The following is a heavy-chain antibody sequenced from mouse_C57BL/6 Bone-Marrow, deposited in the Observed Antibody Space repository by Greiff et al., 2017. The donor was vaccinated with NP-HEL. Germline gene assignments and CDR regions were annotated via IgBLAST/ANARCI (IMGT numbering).Heavy chain of an antibody. J-gene: IGHJ4*01. D-gene: IGHD3-2*02. V-gene: IGHV1-55*01. CDR3: ARGHTRGRLYYALDF. CDR1: GYTFTSYW. Sequence: VQLQQPGAELVKPGASVKMSCKASGYTFTSYWITWVKQRPGQGLEWIGDIYPGSGSTNYNEKFKSKATLTVDTSSSTAYMQLSSLTSEDSAVYYCARGHTRGRLYYALDFWGQGTTVTVSS. CDR2: IYPGSGST.